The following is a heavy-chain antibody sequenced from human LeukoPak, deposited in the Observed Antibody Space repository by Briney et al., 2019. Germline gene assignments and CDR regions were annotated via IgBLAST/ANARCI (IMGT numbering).Heavy chain of an antibody. D-gene: IGHD4-17*01. CDR2: ISSGGSTI. Sequence: GGSLRLSCLASGFTFSTYEMNWVRQAPGKGLEWISYISSGGSTIEYADSVMGRFTVSRDNTKSSLYLQMNSLRFDDTAIYYRAIDRSRDYVVDYWGQGTLVTVSS. CDR3: AIDRSRDYVVDY. J-gene: IGHJ4*02. CDR1: GFTFSTYE. V-gene: IGHV3-48*03.